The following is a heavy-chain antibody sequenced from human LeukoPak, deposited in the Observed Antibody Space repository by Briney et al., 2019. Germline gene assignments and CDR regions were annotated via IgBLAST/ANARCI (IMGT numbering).Heavy chain of an antibody. Sequence: GGSLRLSCAASGFTFSSYAMSWVRQAPGKGLEWVSAISGSGGSTYYADSVKGRFTISRDNSKNTLSLQMDSLRAEDTAVYYCAKGEIVLVSAGKPLDYWGQGTLVTVSS. CDR3: AKGEIVLVSAGKPLDY. V-gene: IGHV3-23*01. D-gene: IGHD2-8*02. J-gene: IGHJ4*02. CDR2: ISGSGGST. CDR1: GFTFSSYA.